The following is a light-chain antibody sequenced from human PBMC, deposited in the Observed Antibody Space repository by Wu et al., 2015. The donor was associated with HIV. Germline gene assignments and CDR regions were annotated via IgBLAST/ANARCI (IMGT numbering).Light chain of an antibody. CDR2: ETS. Sequence: DIVLTQSPDTLSVSVGERVTLSCRASQTIGSGYLAWYQLKPGQAPRLVIHETSVRAAGIPDRFGGSGSGTDFTLTITTLEPEDIAVYSCQQYTSSPITFGQGTRL. V-gene: IGKV3-20*01. CDR1: QTIGSGY. CDR3: QQYTSSPIT. J-gene: IGKJ5*01.